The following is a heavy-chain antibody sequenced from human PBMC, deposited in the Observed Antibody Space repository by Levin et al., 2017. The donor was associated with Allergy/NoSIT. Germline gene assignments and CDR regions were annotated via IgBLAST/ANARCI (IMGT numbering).Heavy chain of an antibody. J-gene: IGHJ2*01. CDR2: INSDASST. V-gene: IGHV3-74*01. CDR1: GFPFNIYW. Sequence: QPGGSLRLSCAASGFPFNIYWMHWVRQAPGKGLVWVSRINSDASSTSYADFAKGRFTISRDNAKNTLYLQMKSLRVEDTAMYYCATTNDWYLDLWGRGTLVTVSS. D-gene: IGHD1-26*01. CDR3: ATTNDWYLDL.